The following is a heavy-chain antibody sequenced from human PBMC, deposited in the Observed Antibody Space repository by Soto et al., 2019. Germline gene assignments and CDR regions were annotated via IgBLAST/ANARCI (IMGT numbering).Heavy chain of an antibody. CDR1: GFTFSSYS. J-gene: IGHJ5*02. CDR2: ISSSSSTI. Sequence: EVQLVESGGGLVQPGGSLRLSCAASGFTFSSYSMNWVRQSPGKGLEWVSYISSSSSTIYYADSVKGRFTISRDNAKNSLYLQMNSLRAEDTAVYYCARNSRSSTSPWFHPWGQGTLVTVSS. CDR3: ARNSRSSTSPWFHP. D-gene: IGHD2-2*01. V-gene: IGHV3-48*01.